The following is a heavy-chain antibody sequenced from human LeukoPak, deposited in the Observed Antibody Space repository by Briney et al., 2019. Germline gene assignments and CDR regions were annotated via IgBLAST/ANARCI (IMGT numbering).Heavy chain of an antibody. CDR2: IYHSGST. Sequence: SETLSLTCAISGGSISSGGYSWSWIRQPPGKGLEWIGCIYHSGSTFYNPSLKSRVTTSVDRSKNQFSLKLNSLTAADTAVYYCARGIAVAGTIKWFDPWGQGTLVTVSS. D-gene: IGHD6-19*01. CDR3: ARGIAVAGTIKWFDP. J-gene: IGHJ5*02. V-gene: IGHV4-30-2*01. CDR1: GGSISSGGYS.